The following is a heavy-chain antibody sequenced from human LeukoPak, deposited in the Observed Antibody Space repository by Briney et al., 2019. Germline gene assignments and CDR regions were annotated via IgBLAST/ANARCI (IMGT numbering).Heavy chain of an antibody. CDR1: GGSISSYY. CDR2: IYYSGST. CDR3: ARVGSIAARPGYYYYYMDV. V-gene: IGHV4-59*01. J-gene: IGHJ6*03. Sequence: SETLSLTCTVSGGSISSYYWSWIRQPPGKGLEWIGYIYYSGSTNYNPSLKSRVTISVDTSKNQFSLKLSSVTAAGTAVYYCARVGSIAARPGYYYYYMDVWGKGTTVTVSS. D-gene: IGHD6-6*01.